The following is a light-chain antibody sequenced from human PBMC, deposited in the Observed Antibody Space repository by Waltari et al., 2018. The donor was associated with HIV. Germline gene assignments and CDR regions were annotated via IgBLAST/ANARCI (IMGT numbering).Light chain of an antibody. Sequence: QSALTQPPPVSGSPGQSATISCSGTSRDVGFFTRVSCYHQPPGTAPKLIIYEVSNRPAGVPDRFSGSKSGNTASLTISGLQAEDEAVYHCSSYTTSNTFVFGTGTLVTVL. CDR3: SSYTTSNTFV. CDR2: EVS. CDR1: SRDVGFFTR. V-gene: IGLV2-18*02. J-gene: IGLJ1*01.